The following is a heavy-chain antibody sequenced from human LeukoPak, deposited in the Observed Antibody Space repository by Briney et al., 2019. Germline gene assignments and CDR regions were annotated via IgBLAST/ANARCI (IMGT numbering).Heavy chain of an antibody. Sequence: PGGSLRLSCAASGFSFSSNFMSWVRQAPGKGLEWVSVLYSGGTTYNADSVRGRFTISRDNSKNTLYLQMNSLRAEDTAVYYCARDGYGYNYMDVWGKGTTVTVSS. CDR2: LYSGGTT. J-gene: IGHJ6*03. CDR3: ARDGYGYNYMDV. CDR1: GFSFSSNF. D-gene: IGHD5-12*01. V-gene: IGHV3-53*01.